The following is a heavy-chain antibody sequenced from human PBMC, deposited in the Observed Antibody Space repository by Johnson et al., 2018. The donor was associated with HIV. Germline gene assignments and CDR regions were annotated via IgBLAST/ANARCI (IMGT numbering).Heavy chain of an antibody. D-gene: IGHD5-12*01. J-gene: IGHJ3*02. CDR1: RFTFSSYG. CDR2: IWYDGSNK. V-gene: IGHV3-33*06. Sequence: QVQLVESGGGLVQPGGSLRLSCAASRFTFSSYGMHWVRQAPGKGLEWVAVIWYDGSNKYYADSVKGRFTISRDNSKNTLYLQMNSLRAEDTAVYYCAKDFGYPLPRDAFDIWGQGTMVTVSS. CDR3: AKDFGYPLPRDAFDI.